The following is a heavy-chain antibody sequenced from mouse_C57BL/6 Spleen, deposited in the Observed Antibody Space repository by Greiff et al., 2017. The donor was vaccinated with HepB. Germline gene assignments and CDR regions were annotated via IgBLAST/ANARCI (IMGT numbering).Heavy chain of an antibody. CDR2: ISSGSSTI. J-gene: IGHJ2*01. D-gene: IGHD2-4*01. CDR1: GFTFSDYG. CDR3: ARIYYDYDGAYYFDY. Sequence: DVMLVESGGGLVKPGGSLKLSCAASGFTFSDYGMHWVRQAPEKGLEWVAYISSGSSTIYYADTVKGRFTISRDNATKHLFLQMTSLRSEDTAMYYCARIYYDYDGAYYFDYWGQGTTLTVSS. V-gene: IGHV5-17*01.